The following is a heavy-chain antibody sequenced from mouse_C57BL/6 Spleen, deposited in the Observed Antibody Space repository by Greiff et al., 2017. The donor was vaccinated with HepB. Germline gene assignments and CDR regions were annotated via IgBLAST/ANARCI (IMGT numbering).Heavy chain of an antibody. J-gene: IGHJ2*01. D-gene: IGHD1-1*01. V-gene: IGHV1-81*01. CDR3: ARETFITTVVAPDY. CDR1: GYTFTSYG. CDR2: IYPRSGNT. Sequence: VKLMESGAELARPGASVKLSCKASGYTFTSYGISWVKQRTGQGLEWIGEIYPRSGNTYYNEKFKGKATLTADKSSSTAYMELRSLTSEDSAVYFCARETFITTVVAPDYWGQGTTLTVSS.